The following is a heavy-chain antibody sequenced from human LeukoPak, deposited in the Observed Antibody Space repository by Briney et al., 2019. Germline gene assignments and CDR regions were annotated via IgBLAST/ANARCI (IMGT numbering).Heavy chain of an antibody. J-gene: IGHJ4*02. CDR1: GGSISSSSYY. Sequence: PSETLSLTCTVSGGSISSSSYYWGWIRQPPGKGLEWIGSIYYSGSTYYNPPLKSRVTISVDTSKNQFSLKLSSVTAADTAVYCCARHFWELHLFDYWGQGTLVTVSS. D-gene: IGHD1-26*01. CDR2: IYYSGST. V-gene: IGHV4-39*01. CDR3: ARHFWELHLFDY.